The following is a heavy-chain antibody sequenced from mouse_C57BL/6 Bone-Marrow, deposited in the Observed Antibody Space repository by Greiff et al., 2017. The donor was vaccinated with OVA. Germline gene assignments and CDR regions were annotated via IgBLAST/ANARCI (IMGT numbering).Heavy chain of an antibody. V-gene: IGHV14-4*01. CDR1: GFNIKDDY. Sequence: VHVKQSGAELVRPGASVKLSCTASGFNIKDDYMHWVKQRPEQGLEWIGWIDPENGDTEYASKFQGKATITADTSSNTAYLQLSSLTSEDTAVYYCTSTAQANYYAMDYWGQGTSVTVSS. J-gene: IGHJ4*01. CDR3: TSTAQANYYAMDY. D-gene: IGHD3-2*02. CDR2: IDPENGDT.